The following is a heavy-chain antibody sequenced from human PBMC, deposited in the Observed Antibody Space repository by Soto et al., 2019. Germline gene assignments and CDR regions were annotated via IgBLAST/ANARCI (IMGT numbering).Heavy chain of an antibody. D-gene: IGHD3-10*01. J-gene: IGHJ6*02. Sequence: SETLSLTCAVTGDSISSAGYSWSWIRQPPGKGLEWIGYIYHSGSTYYNPSLKSRVTISIDRSKNQFSLKLSSVTAADTAVYYCARGYGSGYYYYGMDVWGQGTMVTVSS. CDR1: GDSISSAGYS. CDR3: ARGYGSGYYYYGMDV. V-gene: IGHV4-30-2*01. CDR2: IYHSGST.